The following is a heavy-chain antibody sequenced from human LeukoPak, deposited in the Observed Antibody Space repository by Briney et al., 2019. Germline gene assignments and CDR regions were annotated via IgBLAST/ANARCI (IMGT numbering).Heavy chain of an antibody. J-gene: IGHJ5*02. CDR2: ISAYNGNT. CDR1: GYTFTSYG. Sequence: ASVKVSCKASGYTFTSYGISWVRQAPGQGLEWMGWISAYNGNTNYAQKLQGRVTMTTDTPTSTAYMELRSLRSDDTAVYYCARTYSNYVFNWFDPWGQGTLVTVSS. CDR3: ARTYSNYVFNWFDP. V-gene: IGHV1-18*01. D-gene: IGHD4-11*01.